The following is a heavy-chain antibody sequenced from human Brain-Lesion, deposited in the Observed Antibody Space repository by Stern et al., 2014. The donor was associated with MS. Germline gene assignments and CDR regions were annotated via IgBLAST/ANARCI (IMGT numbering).Heavy chain of an antibody. D-gene: IGHD1-26*01. Sequence: QVQLQESGPGLVKPSGTLSLTCTVSGGSISSSTYYWAWIRQPPGKGLEWIGNIYYSGFTYYNPSLKSRVTISVDMSKNQFSLKLSSVTAADTAIYYCARHDSVPRPSQLYSARDRGPGYFDYWGQGTLVTVSS. CDR1: GGSISSSTYY. CDR3: ARHDSVPRPSQLYSARDRGPGYFDY. CDR2: IYYSGFT. V-gene: IGHV4-39*01. J-gene: IGHJ4*02.